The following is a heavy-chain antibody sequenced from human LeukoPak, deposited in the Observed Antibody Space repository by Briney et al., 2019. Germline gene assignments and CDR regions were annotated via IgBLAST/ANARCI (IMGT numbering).Heavy chain of an antibody. CDR2: ISGSGGTT. V-gene: IGHV3-23*01. CDR1: GFTFNNYS. J-gene: IGHJ5*02. D-gene: IGHD2/OR15-2a*01. Sequence: GGSLRLSCAASGFTFNNYSMNWVRQAPGKGLEWVSGISGSGGTTYYADSVKGRFTISRDNSKNTLYLQMNSLRAEDTAVYYCAKLIELNWFDPWGQGTLVTVSS. CDR3: AKLIELNWFDP.